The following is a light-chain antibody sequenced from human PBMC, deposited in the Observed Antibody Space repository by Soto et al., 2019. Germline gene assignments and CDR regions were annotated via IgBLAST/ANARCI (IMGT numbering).Light chain of an antibody. J-gene: IGLJ2*01. V-gene: IGLV2-14*01. CDR1: SSDVGGYNY. Sequence: QSALTQPASVSGSPGQSITISCTGTSSDVGGYNYVSWYQQHPGKAPKLMIYEVSNRPSGFSNRFSGSKSGNTASLTSSGLQAEDEADYYCSSYTSRSHVVFGGGTKRTVL. CDR2: EVS. CDR3: SSYTSRSHVV.